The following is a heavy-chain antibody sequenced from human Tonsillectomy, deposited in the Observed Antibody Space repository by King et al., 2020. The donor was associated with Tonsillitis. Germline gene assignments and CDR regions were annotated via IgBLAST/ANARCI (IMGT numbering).Heavy chain of an antibody. CDR1: GVTFTIYA. CDR3: ATPKYYDSSERYVDY. CDR2: IIPISGAT. D-gene: IGHD3-22*01. J-gene: IGHJ4*02. V-gene: IGHV1-69*01. Sequence: QLVQSGAEVKKPGSSVKISCTASGVTFTIYAITWVRQAPGQGLEWMGGIIPISGATNYAQKFQDRVTISVDESTNTAYMELRGLGFQDTALYHCATPKYYDSSERYVDYWGQGTLVTVSS.